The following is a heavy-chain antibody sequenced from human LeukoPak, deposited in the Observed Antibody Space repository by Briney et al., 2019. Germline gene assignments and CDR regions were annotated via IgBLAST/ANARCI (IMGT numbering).Heavy chain of an antibody. J-gene: IGHJ4*02. D-gene: IGHD3-22*01. Sequence: GGSLRLSCAASGFTFSSYGMHWVRQSPGKGLQWVAVISYDGNDKHYADSVKGRFTISRDNAKNSLFLQMDSLRAEDTAVYYCAVQRGLDYWGQGTLVTVSS. CDR3: AVQRGLDY. CDR2: ISYDGNDK. CDR1: GFTFSSYG. V-gene: IGHV3-30*03.